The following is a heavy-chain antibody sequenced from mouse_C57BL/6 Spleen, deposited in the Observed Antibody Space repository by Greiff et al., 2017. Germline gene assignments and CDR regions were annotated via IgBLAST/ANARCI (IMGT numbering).Heavy chain of an antibody. J-gene: IGHJ1*03. CDR3: ARGLTRYFDV. CDR1: GFTFSDYG. Sequence: EVMLVESGGGLVKPGGSLKLSCAASGFTFSDYGMHWVRQAPETGLEWVAYISSGSSTNYYADTVKGRFTISRDNAKNTLFLQMTILRSEDTAMYYCARGLTRYFDVWGTGTTVAGSS. V-gene: IGHV5-17*01. CDR2: ISSGSSTN. D-gene: IGHD6-1*01.